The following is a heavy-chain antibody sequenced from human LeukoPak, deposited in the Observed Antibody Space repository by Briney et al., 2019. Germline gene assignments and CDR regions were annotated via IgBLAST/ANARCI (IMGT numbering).Heavy chain of an antibody. V-gene: IGHV1-69*04. D-gene: IGHD6-19*01. Sequence: SVKVSCKASGGTFSSYATSWVRQAPGQGLEWMGRIIPILGIANYAQKFQGRVTITADKSTSTAYMELSSLRSEDTAVYYCARDKIAVAEIAHYYWGQGTLVTVSS. J-gene: IGHJ4*02. CDR1: GGTFSSYA. CDR3: ARDKIAVAEIAHYY. CDR2: IIPILGIA.